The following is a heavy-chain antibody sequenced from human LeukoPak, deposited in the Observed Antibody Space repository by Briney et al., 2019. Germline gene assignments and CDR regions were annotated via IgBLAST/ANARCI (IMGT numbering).Heavy chain of an antibody. CDR2: INHSGST. CDR3: ARRLIAAAGRYFDY. D-gene: IGHD6-13*01. J-gene: IGHJ4*02. V-gene: IGHV4-34*01. CDR1: GGCFSGYY. Sequence: SETLSLTCAVYGGCFSGYYWSWIRQPPGKGLEGIGEINHSGSTNYNPSLKSRVTISVDTSKNQFSLKLSSVTAADTAVYYCARRLIAAAGRYFDYWGQGTLVTVSS.